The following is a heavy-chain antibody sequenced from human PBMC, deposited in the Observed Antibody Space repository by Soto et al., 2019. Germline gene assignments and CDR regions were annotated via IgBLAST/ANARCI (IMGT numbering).Heavy chain of an antibody. CDR3: ARSGYCSSTGCYYYYYYGMDV. CDR1: GGSFSGYY. J-gene: IGHJ6*02. CDR2: INHSGST. Sequence: PSETLSLTCAVYGGSFSGYYWSWIRQPPGKGLEWIGEINHSGSTNYNPSLKSRVTISVDTSKNQFSLKLSSVTAADTAVYYCARSGYCSSTGCYYYYYYGMDVWGQGTTVTVSS. V-gene: IGHV4-34*01. D-gene: IGHD2-2*03.